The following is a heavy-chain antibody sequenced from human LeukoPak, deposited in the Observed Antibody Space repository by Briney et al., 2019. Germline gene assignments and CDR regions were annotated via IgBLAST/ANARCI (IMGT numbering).Heavy chain of an antibody. CDR2: INHSGST. CDR3: ARFTLRLYCSGGSCPRGYNGMDV. V-gene: IGHV4-34*01. D-gene: IGHD2-15*01. J-gene: IGHJ6*02. Sequence: PSETLSLTCAVYGGSFSGYYWSWIRQPPGEGLEWIGEINHSGSTNYNPSLKSRVTISVDTSKNQFSLKLSSVTAADTAVYYCARFTLRLYCSGGSCPRGYNGMDVWGQGTTVTVSS. CDR1: GGSFSGYY.